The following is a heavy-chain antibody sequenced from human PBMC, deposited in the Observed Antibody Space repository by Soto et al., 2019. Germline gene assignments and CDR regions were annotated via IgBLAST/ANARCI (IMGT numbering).Heavy chain of an antibody. CDR2: ISYDGSNK. V-gene: IGHV3-30*18. CDR3: AKDQNTGTLDY. J-gene: IGHJ4*02. CDR1: GFTFSSYG. D-gene: IGHD1-7*01. Sequence: VGSVRLSCAASGFTFSSYGMHWFRQAPGKGLEWVAVISYDGSNKYYADSVKGRFTISRDNSKNTLYLQMNSLRAEDTAVYYCAKDQNTGTLDYWGQGTLVTDS.